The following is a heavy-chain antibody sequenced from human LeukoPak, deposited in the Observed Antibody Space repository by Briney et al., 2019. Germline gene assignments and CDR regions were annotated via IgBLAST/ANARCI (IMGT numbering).Heavy chain of an antibody. J-gene: IGHJ4*02. Sequence: PGGSLRLSCAASGFTFSSYAMSWVRQAPGKGLEWVSAISGSGGSTYYADSVKGRFTIFRDNSKNTLYLQMNSLRAEDTAVYYCAKFHQYYDTSPYFDYWGQGTLVTVSS. CDR2: ISGSGGST. CDR1: GFTFSSYA. V-gene: IGHV3-23*01. CDR3: AKFHQYYDTSPYFDY. D-gene: IGHD3-22*01.